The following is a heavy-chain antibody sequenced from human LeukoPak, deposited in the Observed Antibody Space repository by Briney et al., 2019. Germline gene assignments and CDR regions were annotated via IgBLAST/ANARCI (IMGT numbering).Heavy chain of an antibody. V-gene: IGHV3-48*04. Sequence: GGSLRLSCAASGFTFSSYSMNWVRQAPGKGLEWVSYISSSSSTIYYADSVKGRFTISRDNAKNSLYLQMNSLRAEDTAVYYCARALDRTDILTGNGDDAFDIWGQGTMVTVSS. J-gene: IGHJ3*02. D-gene: IGHD3-9*01. CDR2: ISSSSSTI. CDR3: ARALDRTDILTGNGDDAFDI. CDR1: GFTFSSYS.